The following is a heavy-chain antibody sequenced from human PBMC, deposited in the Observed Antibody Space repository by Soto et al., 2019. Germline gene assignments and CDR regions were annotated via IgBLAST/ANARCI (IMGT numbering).Heavy chain of an antibody. Sequence: PGGSLRLSCAASGFTFSGNAMSWVRQAPGKGLEWVSVISGSGGSTNYADSVKGRFTISRDNSKNTLYLQMNSLRAEDTAVYYCAKDAYIYGPYFFDCWGQGTLVTVSS. CDR2: ISGSGGST. J-gene: IGHJ4*02. CDR3: AKDAYIYGPYFFDC. V-gene: IGHV3-23*01. CDR1: GFTFSGNA. D-gene: IGHD5-18*01.